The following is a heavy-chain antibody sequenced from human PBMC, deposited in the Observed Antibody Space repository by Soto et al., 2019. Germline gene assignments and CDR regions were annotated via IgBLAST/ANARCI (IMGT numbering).Heavy chain of an antibody. V-gene: IGHV3-74*01. Sequence: EVQLVESGGGLVQPGGSLRLSCAASGFTFSTYWMHWVRQAPGKGLVWVSRMKGDGSGAAYADSVKGRFTISRDNAKNTLYLQMNSLRDEDTAVYYCARALGYSDSWGQGTLVTVSS. CDR3: ARALGYSDS. D-gene: IGHD5-12*01. J-gene: IGHJ4*02. CDR1: GFTFSTYW. CDR2: MKGDGSGA.